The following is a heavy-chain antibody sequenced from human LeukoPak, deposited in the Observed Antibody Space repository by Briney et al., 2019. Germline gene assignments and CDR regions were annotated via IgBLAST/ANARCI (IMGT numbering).Heavy chain of an antibody. V-gene: IGHV1-2*02. CDR2: LNPYSGGT. CDR1: GFTFKDYY. D-gene: IGHD6-19*01. J-gene: IGHJ4*02. CDR3: ARALTRYSTAWYGY. Sequence: ASVKVSCKTSGFTFKDYYIHWVRQAPGQGLEWMGWLNPYSGGTNYAQKFQGRVTLTRDTSITTAYMDLSSLTSDDTALYYCARALTRYSTAWYGYWGQGTLVTVST.